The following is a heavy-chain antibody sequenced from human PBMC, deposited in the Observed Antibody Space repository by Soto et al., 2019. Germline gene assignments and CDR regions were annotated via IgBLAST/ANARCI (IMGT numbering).Heavy chain of an antibody. V-gene: IGHV4-59*01. J-gene: IGHJ6*02. CDR2: IYYSGST. CDR1: GGSISSYY. D-gene: IGHD3-22*01. Sequence: SETLSLTCTVSGGSISSYYCSWIRQPPGKGLEWIGYIYYSGSTNYSSSLKSRVTISVDTYKNQFSLKLSSVTAADTAVYYCVRDYYASSDRRYYYYGMDVWGQGTTVTVSS. CDR3: VRDYYASSDRRYYYYGMDV.